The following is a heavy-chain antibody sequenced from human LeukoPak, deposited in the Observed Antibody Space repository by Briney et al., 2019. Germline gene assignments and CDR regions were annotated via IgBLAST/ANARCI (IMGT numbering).Heavy chain of an antibody. D-gene: IGHD3-22*01. V-gene: IGHV4-59*08. CDR3: ARHYYDRSDSYSFDY. CDR1: GGSISGYY. Sequence: PSETLSLTCTVSGGSISGYYWSWIRQPPGKGLEWIGCIFSSGSTNYNPSPKTRVAISEHTSVNQFSLKLSSVTAADTAVYYCARHYYDRSDSYSFDYWGQGTLVTVSS. J-gene: IGHJ4*02. CDR2: IFSSGST.